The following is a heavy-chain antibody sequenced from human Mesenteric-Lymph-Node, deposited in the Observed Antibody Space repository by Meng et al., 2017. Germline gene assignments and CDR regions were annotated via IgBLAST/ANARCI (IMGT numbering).Heavy chain of an antibody. J-gene: IGHJ4*02. V-gene: IGHV3-7*01. Sequence: GESLKISCAASGFTFNLYWMSWLRQALGKGLEWVAHIKKDGSEKYYVDSVKGRFTISRDNAKNSLYLQMNSLRAEDTAVYYCTRGGYSSSWFWVYWGQGSRVNVSS. CDR1: GFTFNLYW. CDR3: TRGGYSSSWFWVY. CDR2: IKKDGSEK. D-gene: IGHD6-13*01.